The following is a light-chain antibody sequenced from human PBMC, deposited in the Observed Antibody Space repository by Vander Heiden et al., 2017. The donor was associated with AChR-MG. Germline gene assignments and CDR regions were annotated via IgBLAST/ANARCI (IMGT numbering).Light chain of an antibody. CDR3: QQYDNWPRT. J-gene: IGKJ1*01. CDR1: QSLTSS. Sequence: EIVMTQSPATLSVSPGERATLSCRASQSLTSSQLAWYQQRPGQAPRLLIYGATTRATGIPARFSGSGSGTEFTLTISSLQSEDFAVYHCQQYDNWPRTFGQGTKVEIK. V-gene: IGKV3-15*01. CDR2: GAT.